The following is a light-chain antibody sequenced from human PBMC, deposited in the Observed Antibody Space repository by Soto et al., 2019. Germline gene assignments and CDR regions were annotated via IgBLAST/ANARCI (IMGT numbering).Light chain of an antibody. J-gene: IGKJ3*01. Sequence: EIVMTQSPATLSVSPGQRASLSCRASQSISTNLAWYQQRPGRSPRLLIFGASTRATGVPARFSVSGSGTDITLTIGSLQSEDFAVYYCQQYNKWPLFTFGPGTRVDIK. CDR2: GAS. V-gene: IGKV3-15*01. CDR1: QSISTN. CDR3: QQYNKWPLFT.